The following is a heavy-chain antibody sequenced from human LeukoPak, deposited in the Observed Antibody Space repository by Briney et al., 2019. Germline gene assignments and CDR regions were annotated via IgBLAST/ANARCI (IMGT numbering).Heavy chain of an antibody. J-gene: IGHJ4*02. CDR2: ISSSGSTI. CDR1: GFTFSSYE. V-gene: IGHV3-48*03. D-gene: IGHD4-17*01. CDR3: ARVSSVVTKPSDY. Sequence: GGSLRLSCAASGFTFSSYEMNWVRQAPGKGLEWVSYISSSGSTIYYADSVKGRFTISRDNAKNSLYLQMNSLRAEDTAVYYCARVSSVVTKPSDYWGQGTLVTVSS.